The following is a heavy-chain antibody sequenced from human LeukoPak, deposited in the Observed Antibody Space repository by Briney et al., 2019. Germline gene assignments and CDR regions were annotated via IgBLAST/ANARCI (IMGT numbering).Heavy chain of an antibody. D-gene: IGHD3-22*01. Sequence: GASVKVSCKASGYTFTSYYVHWVRQAPGQGLEWMGIINPSGGSTSYAQKFQGRVTMTRDTSTSTVYMELSSLRSEDTAVYYCARDTPYYYDSSGYYFDYWGQGTLVTVSS. CDR3: ARDTPYYYDSSGYYFDY. V-gene: IGHV1-46*01. J-gene: IGHJ4*02. CDR2: INPSGGST. CDR1: GYTFTSYY.